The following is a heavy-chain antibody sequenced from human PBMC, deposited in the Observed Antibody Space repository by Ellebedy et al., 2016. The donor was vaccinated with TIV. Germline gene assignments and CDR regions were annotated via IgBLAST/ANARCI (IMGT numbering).Heavy chain of an antibody. CDR2: ISGSGGST. Sequence: GESLKISCAASGFIFSSYGMHWVRQAPGKGLEWVSAISGSGGSTYYADSVKGRFTISRDNSKNPLYLQMNSLRAEDTAVYYCAQPPDDYGDYFDYWGQGTLVTVSS. J-gene: IGHJ4*02. CDR1: GFIFSSYG. V-gene: IGHV3-23*01. D-gene: IGHD4-17*01. CDR3: AQPPDDYGDYFDY.